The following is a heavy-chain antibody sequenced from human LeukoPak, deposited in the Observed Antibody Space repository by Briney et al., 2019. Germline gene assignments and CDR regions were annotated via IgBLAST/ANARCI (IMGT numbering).Heavy chain of an antibody. CDR1: GFTFSSYA. Sequence: GGCLRLSCAASGFTFSSYAMSWVRQPPGKGLEWVSTITGSGGDTNYADSVKGRFTISRDNSKNTLYLQMNSLRAEDTAVYYCARKRSFDLWGQGTLVTVSS. D-gene: IGHD3-9*01. V-gene: IGHV3-23*01. CDR3: ARKRSFDL. CDR2: ITGSGGDT. J-gene: IGHJ4*02.